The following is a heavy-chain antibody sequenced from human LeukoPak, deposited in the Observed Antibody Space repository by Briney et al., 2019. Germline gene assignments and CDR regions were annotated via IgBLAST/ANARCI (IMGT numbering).Heavy chain of an antibody. J-gene: IGHJ5*02. CDR2: IYYSGST. CDR3: ARAIAAAGFGWFDP. Sequence: SETLSLTCTVSGGSISSSSYYWGWIRQPPGKGLEWIGSIYYSGSTYYNPSLKSRVTISVDTSKNQFSLKLSSVTAADTAVYYCARAIAAAGFGWFDPWGQGTLVTVSS. CDR1: GGSISSSSYY. D-gene: IGHD6-13*01. V-gene: IGHV4-39*01.